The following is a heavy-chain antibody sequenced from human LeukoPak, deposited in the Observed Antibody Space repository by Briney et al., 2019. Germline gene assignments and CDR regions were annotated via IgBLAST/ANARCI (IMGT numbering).Heavy chain of an antibody. CDR2: IYHSGST. Sequence: SETLSLTCTVSGGSISSYYWSWIRQPPGKGLEWIGYIYHSGSTYYNPSLKSRVTISVDRSKNQFSLKLSSVTAADTAVYYCARAPYYYFDYWGQGTLVTVSS. V-gene: IGHV4-59*04. CDR3: ARAPYYYFDY. J-gene: IGHJ4*02. CDR1: GGSISSYY. D-gene: IGHD3-10*01.